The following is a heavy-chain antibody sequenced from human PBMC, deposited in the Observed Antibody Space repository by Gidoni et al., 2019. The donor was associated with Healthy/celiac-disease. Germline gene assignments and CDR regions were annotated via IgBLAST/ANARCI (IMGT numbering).Heavy chain of an antibody. CDR1: GFTFSSYA. V-gene: IGHV3-30-3*01. Sequence: QVQLVESGGGVVQPGRSLRLYCAASGFTFSSYAMHWVRQAPGKGLGWVAVISYDGSNKYYADSVKGRFTISRDNSKNTLYLQMNSLRAEDTAVYYCARSEGSDWFDPWGQGTLVTVSS. CDR2: ISYDGSNK. CDR3: ARSEGSDWFDP. J-gene: IGHJ5*02.